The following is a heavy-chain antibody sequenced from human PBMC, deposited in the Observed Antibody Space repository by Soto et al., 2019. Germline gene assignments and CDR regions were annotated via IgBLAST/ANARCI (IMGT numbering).Heavy chain of an antibody. Sequence: ETLSLTCTVSGGSVSSGSFYWTWIRQPPGKGLEWIGYIYNSETTNYNPSLKRRVTMLLDTSKNQFSLILTSVTAADTAVYYCARDRILGGLDVWGQGTTVTVSS. J-gene: IGHJ6*02. CDR3: ARDRILGGLDV. CDR1: GGSVSSGSFY. D-gene: IGHD7-27*01. CDR2: IYNSETT. V-gene: IGHV4-61*01.